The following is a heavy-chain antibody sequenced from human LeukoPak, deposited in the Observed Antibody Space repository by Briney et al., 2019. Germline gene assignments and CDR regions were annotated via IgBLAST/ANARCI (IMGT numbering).Heavy chain of an antibody. D-gene: IGHD6-19*01. CDR2: ISPDGSTI. CDR3: ARGDSNGWAL. CDR1: GFPFSSPW. Sequence: GSLRLSCIASGFPFSSPWMSWVRQAPGKGLEWVANISPDGSTIYYVDSVKGRVTISRDNAQNSVYLQMNSLRAEDTAVYYCARGDSNGWALGGQGTLVTVSS. J-gene: IGHJ4*02. V-gene: IGHV3-7*01.